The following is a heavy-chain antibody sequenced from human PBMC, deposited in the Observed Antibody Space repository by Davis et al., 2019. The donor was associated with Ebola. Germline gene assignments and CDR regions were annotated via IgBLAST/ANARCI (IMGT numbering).Heavy chain of an antibody. J-gene: IGHJ5*02. Sequence: PGGSLRLSCGSSGLIFDDYAMHWFRHVPGKGLEWVSGITSDNAGLGYADSVKGRFTISRDKAKDSLYLQMNSLRTEDTAFYYCAKDFHGSGSYIDAWGQGTLVAVSS. CDR3: AKDFHGSGSYIDA. D-gene: IGHD3-10*01. CDR2: ITSDNAGL. CDR1: GLIFDDYA. V-gene: IGHV3-9*01.